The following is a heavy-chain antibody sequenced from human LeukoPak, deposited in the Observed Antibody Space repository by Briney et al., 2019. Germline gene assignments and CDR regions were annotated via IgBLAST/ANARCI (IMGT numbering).Heavy chain of an antibody. J-gene: IGHJ4*02. CDR1: GFTFSSYA. CDR3: AKVDRSSYSSGWSVDY. Sequence: GGSLRVSCAASGFTFSSYAMSWVRQAPGKGLEWVSAISGSGGSTYYADSVKGRFTISRDNSKNTLYLQMNSLRAEDTAVYYCAKVDRSSYSSGWSVDYWGQGTLVTVSS. D-gene: IGHD6-19*01. CDR2: ISGSGGST. V-gene: IGHV3-23*01.